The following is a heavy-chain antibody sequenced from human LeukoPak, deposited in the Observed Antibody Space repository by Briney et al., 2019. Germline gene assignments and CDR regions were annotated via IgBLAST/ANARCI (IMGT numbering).Heavy chain of an antibody. V-gene: IGHV3-23*01. CDR2: IFGNGDTT. CDR3: AKRNTMVRGGPCFDY. Sequence: GGSLRLSCAASGFSLSSYAMNWVRQAPGKGLEWVSIIFGNGDTTYYADSVKGRFTVSRDNSKGTLYLQMNDLRPDDTAIYYCAKRNTMVRGGPCFDYWGQGLLVTVSS. D-gene: IGHD3-10*01. J-gene: IGHJ4*02. CDR1: GFSLSSYA.